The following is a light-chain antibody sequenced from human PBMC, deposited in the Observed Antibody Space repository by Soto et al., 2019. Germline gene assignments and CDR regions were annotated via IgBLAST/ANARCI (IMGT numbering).Light chain of an antibody. CDR1: ESVSSS. CDR3: QHRTNWRRT. Sequence: LSLAPGGRGTLSCRTSESVSSSLAWYQQKPGQSPRLLIYDTSNRATGVPARFSGSGSGTDFTLTISSLEPEDFAVYYCQHRTNWRRTFGQGTRLEIK. V-gene: IGKV3-11*01. CDR2: DTS. J-gene: IGKJ5*01.